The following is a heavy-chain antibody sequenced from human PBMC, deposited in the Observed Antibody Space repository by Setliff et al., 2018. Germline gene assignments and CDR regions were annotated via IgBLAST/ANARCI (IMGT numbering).Heavy chain of an antibody. Sequence: PGGSLRLSCAVSGFTLSSYGMSWVRQAPGKGLEWVSAIIGSGGSSYYADSVKGRFTISRDNSKNTLYLQMNSLRAEDTAVYYCAKDARRSWYFFDYWGQGALGTVSS. CDR3: AKDARRSWYFFDY. CDR1: GFTLSSYG. J-gene: IGHJ4*02. V-gene: IGHV3-23*01. D-gene: IGHD6-13*01. CDR2: IIGSGGSS.